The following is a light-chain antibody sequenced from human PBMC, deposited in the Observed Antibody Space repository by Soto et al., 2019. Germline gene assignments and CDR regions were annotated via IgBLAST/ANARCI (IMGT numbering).Light chain of an antibody. Sequence: DIVMTQSPLSLPVTPGEPASISCRSSQSLLHSNGYNYLDWYLQKPGQSPQLLIYLGSNRASGVPDRFSGSAAGTDFTLKSSRVEAEDVGVYYCMQALQTPTFGQGTRLEIK. CDR3: MQALQTPT. J-gene: IGKJ5*01. V-gene: IGKV2-28*01. CDR1: QSLLHSNGYNY. CDR2: LGS.